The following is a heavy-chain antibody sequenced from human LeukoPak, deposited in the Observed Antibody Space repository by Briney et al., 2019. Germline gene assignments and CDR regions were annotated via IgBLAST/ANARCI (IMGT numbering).Heavy chain of an antibody. D-gene: IGHD2-2*01. CDR1: GGTFSSYT. J-gene: IGHJ5*02. CDR2: IIPILGIA. V-gene: IGHV1-69*10. Sequence: SVKVSCKXSGGTFSSYTISWVRQAPGQGLEWMGRIIPILGIANYAQKFQGRVTITADKSTSTAYMELSSLRSEDTAVYYCARELRYCSSTSCYRVNWFDPWGQGTLVTVSS. CDR3: ARELRYCSSTSCYRVNWFDP.